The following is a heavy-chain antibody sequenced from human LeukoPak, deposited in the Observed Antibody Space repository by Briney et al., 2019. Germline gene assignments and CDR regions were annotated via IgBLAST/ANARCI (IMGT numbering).Heavy chain of an antibody. J-gene: IGHJ5*02. CDR2: INPNSGGS. D-gene: IGHD5-24*01. CDR1: GYTFTGYY. Sequence: ASVKVSCKASGYTFTGYYMHWVRQAPGQGLEWMGWINPNSGGSNYAQKFQGRVTMTRDTSISTADMELSRLISDDTAVYYCARGRATIPWFDPWGQGTLVTVSS. V-gene: IGHV1-2*02. CDR3: ARGRATIPWFDP.